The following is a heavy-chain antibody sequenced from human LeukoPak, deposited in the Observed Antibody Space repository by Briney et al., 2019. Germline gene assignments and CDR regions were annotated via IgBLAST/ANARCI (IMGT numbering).Heavy chain of an antibody. J-gene: IGHJ4*02. D-gene: IGHD6-13*01. CDR3: ATLRRQLVDY. V-gene: IGHV3-48*03. CDR1: GFTFSSYE. CDR2: ISSTGSTI. Sequence: GGSLRLSCAASGFTFSSYEMNWVRQAPGKGLEWVSYISSTGSTIYSADSVKGRFTISRDNAKNSLYLHMNSLRADDTAVYYCATLRRQLVDYWGQGTLVTVSS.